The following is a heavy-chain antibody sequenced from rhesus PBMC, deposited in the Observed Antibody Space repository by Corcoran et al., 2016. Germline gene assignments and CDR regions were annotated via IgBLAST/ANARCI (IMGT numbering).Heavy chain of an antibody. CDR3: AKESAAADHFDY. J-gene: IGHJ4*01. D-gene: IGHD6-31*01. CDR1: GSSFTSSL. CDR2: IDPSDSDT. Sequence: EVQLVQSGAEVTRPGESLKISCKPSGSSFTSSLISWFRQMPGKGLDWMGAIDPSDSDTRYSPSFQGQVTIAADKSISTAYLQWSSLKASDSATYYCAKESAAADHFDYWGQGVLVTVSS. V-gene: IGHV5-2*01.